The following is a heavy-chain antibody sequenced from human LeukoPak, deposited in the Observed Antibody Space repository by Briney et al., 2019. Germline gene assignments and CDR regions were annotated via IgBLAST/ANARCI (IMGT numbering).Heavy chain of an antibody. V-gene: IGHV3-23*01. CDR3: AKDPDAWYFDL. Sequence: GGSLRLSCAASGFTFSSYAMSWVRQAPGKGLEWVSGISGSGGSTYYTDSVKGRFTISRDNSKNSLYLQMNSLRTEDTALYYCAKDPDAWYFDLWGRGTLVTVSS. J-gene: IGHJ2*01. CDR1: GFTFSSYA. CDR2: ISGSGGST.